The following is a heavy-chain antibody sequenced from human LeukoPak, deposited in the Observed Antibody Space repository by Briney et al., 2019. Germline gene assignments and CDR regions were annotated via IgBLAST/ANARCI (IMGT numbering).Heavy chain of an antibody. V-gene: IGHV4-34*01. CDR2: INHSGST. J-gene: IGHJ6*03. D-gene: IGHD2-15*01. CDR1: GGSFSGYY. CDR3: ARGRETLGYCSGGSCYPNYYYMDV. Sequence: SETLSLTCAVYGGSFSGYYWSWIRQPPGKGLEWIGEINHSGSTNYNPSLKSRVTISVDTSKNQFSLRLSSVTAADTAVYYCARGRETLGYCSGGSCYPNYYYMDVWGKGTTVTVSS.